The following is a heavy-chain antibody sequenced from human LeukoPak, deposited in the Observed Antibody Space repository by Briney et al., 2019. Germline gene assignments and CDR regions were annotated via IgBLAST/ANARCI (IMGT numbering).Heavy chain of an antibody. J-gene: IGHJ6*02. CDR1: GFTFDDYA. V-gene: IGHV3-9*01. D-gene: IGHD2-21*02. Sequence: GGSLRLSCAASGFTFDDYAMHWVRQAPGKGLEWVSSISWNSGSIGYADSVKGRFTISRDNAKNSLYLQMNSLRAEDTALYYCAKDGSVVTAILGGNYYYYGMDVWGQGTTVTVSS. CDR3: AKDGSVVTAILGGNYYYYGMDV. CDR2: ISWNSGSI.